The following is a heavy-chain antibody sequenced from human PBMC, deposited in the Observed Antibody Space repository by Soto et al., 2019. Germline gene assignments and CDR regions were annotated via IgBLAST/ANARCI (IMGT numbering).Heavy chain of an antibody. V-gene: IGHV3-21*01. CDR1: GFTFSSYS. CDR2: ISSSSYI. J-gene: IGHJ6*02. Sequence: GGSLRLSCAASGFTFSSYSMNWVRQAPGKGLEWVSSISSSSYIYYADSVKGRFTISRDNAKNSLYLQMNSLRAEDTAVYYCALGVYYYYGMDVWGQGTTVTVSS. CDR3: ALGVYYYYGMDV.